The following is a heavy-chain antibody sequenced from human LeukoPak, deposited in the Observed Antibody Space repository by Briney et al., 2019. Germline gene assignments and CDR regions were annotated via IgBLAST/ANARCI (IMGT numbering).Heavy chain of an antibody. Sequence: ASVKVSCKASGGTFSSYAISWVRQAPGQGLEWMGRIIPIFGTANYAQKFQGRVTITTDESTSTAYMELSSLRSEDTAVYYCARKVSLGYSGYDFDYWGQGTLVTVSS. CDR3: ARKVSLGYSGYDFDY. CDR1: GGTFSSYA. J-gene: IGHJ4*02. CDR2: IIPIFGTA. D-gene: IGHD5-12*01. V-gene: IGHV1-69*05.